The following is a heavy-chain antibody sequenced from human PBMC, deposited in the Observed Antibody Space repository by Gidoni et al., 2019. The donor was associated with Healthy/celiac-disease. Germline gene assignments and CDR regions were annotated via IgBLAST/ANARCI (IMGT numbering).Heavy chain of an antibody. D-gene: IGHD6-6*01. CDR3: AKGVEELGADGVYYYYYMDV. CDR1: GFSFSSYA. V-gene: IGHV3-23*04. CDR2: ISGSGGST. Sequence: EVQLVESGGGLVQPGGSLRPSCAASGFSFSSYAMSWVRQAPGKGLEWVSVISGSGGSTYYADSVKGRFTISRDNSKNMLYLQMNSLRAEDTAVYYCAKGVEELGADGVYYYYYMDVWGKGTTVTVSS. J-gene: IGHJ6*03.